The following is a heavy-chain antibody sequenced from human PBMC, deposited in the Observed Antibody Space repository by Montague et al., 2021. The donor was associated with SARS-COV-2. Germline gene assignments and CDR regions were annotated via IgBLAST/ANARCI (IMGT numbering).Heavy chain of an antibody. CDR2: IGTAGDT. J-gene: IGHJ3*02. Sequence: SRRLSWSASGFTFSSYDMHWVRQATGKGLEWASAIGTAGDTYYPGSVKGRFTISRENAKNSLYLQMNSLRAGDAAVYYCARGPSRDGYNGGDAFDIWGQGTMVTVSS. D-gene: IGHD5-24*01. CDR1: GFTFSSYD. CDR3: ARGPSRDGYNGGDAFDI. V-gene: IGHV3-13*01.